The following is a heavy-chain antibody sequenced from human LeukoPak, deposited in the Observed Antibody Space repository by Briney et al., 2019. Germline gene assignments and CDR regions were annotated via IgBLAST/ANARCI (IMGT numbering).Heavy chain of an antibody. D-gene: IGHD1-26*01. CDR3: AKDRTVGASYWYFDL. Sequence: GGSLRLSCAASGFIVSNNFMSWVRQAPGKGLEWVSVLYSAGSTFYVDSVKGRFTISRDNSKNVLFLHMNTLRAEDTAIYYCAKDRTVGASYWYFDLWGRGTLVTVSS. V-gene: IGHV3-53*01. J-gene: IGHJ2*01. CDR2: LYSAGST. CDR1: GFIVSNNF.